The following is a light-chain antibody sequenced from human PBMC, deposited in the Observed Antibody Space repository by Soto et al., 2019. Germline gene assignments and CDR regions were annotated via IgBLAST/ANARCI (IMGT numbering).Light chain of an antibody. Sequence: QPVLTQPPSASGTPGPRVTSSCSGSSSNIGSNTVNWYQQLPGTAPKRLIYSNNQRPSGVPDRFSGSKSGTSASLAISGLQSEDEADYYCAAWDDSLNGVVFGGGTQVTVL. CDR3: AAWDDSLNGVV. J-gene: IGLJ2*01. V-gene: IGLV1-44*01. CDR1: SSNIGSNT. CDR2: SNN.